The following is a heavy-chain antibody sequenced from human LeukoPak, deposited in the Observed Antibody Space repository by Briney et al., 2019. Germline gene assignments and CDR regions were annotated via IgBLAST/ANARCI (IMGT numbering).Heavy chain of an antibody. CDR1: GGSISSSSYY. V-gene: IGHV4-39*01. Sequence: SETLSLTCTVSGGSISSSSYYWGWIRQAPGKGLEWIGSIYYSGSTYYNPSLKSRVTISVDTSKNQFSLKLSSVTAADTAVYYCARHAGEGIVVVPAAEFFDYWGQGTLVTVSS. CDR3: ARHAGEGIVVVPAAEFFDY. CDR2: IYYSGST. D-gene: IGHD2-2*01. J-gene: IGHJ4*02.